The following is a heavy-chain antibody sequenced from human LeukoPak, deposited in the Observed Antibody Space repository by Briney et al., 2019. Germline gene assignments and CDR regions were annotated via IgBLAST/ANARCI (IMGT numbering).Heavy chain of an antibody. Sequence: ASVKVSCKASGYTFTSYAMNWVRQAPGQGLEWMGWINTNTGNPTYAQGFTGRFVFSLDTSVGTAYLQISSLKADDTAVYYCARRGGIFYYLNWYFDLWGRGTLVTVSS. CDR1: GYTFTSYA. J-gene: IGHJ2*01. V-gene: IGHV7-4-1*02. CDR2: INTNTGNP. D-gene: IGHD2-15*01. CDR3: ARRGGIFYYLNWYFDL.